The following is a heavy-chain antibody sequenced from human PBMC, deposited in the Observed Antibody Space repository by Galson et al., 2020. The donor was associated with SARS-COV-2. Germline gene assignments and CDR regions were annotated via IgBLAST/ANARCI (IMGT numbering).Heavy chain of an antibody. J-gene: IGHJ4*02. Sequence: GGSLRLSCAASGFTFSSYGMHWVRQAPGKGLEWVAVIWYDGSNKYYADSVKGRFTISRDNSKNTLYLQMNSLRAEDTAVYYCARDIPFGYDADDFDYWGQGTLVTVSS. CDR1: GFTFSSYG. D-gene: IGHD5-12*01. CDR2: IWYDGSNK. V-gene: IGHV3-33*01. CDR3: ARDIPFGYDADDFDY.